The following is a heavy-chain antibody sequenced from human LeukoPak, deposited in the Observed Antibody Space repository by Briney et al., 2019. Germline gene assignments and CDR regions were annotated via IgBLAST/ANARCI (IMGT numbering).Heavy chain of an antibody. Sequence: PGGSLRLSCAASGFTFSSYAMSWVRQAPGKGLEWVSAISGSGGNTYYADSVKGRFTISRDNSKNTLYLQMNSLRAEDTAVYYCAKGGAYYYDSSGFYWGQGTLVTVSS. CDR2: ISGSGGNT. CDR1: GFTFSSYA. D-gene: IGHD3-22*01. CDR3: AKGGAYYYDSSGFY. J-gene: IGHJ4*02. V-gene: IGHV3-23*01.